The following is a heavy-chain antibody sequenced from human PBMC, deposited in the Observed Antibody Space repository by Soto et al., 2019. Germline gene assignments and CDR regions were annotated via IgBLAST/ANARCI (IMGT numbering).Heavy chain of an antibody. V-gene: IGHV1-18*01. CDR3: ARVADPLRYFGGWYYYYGMDV. CDR1: GYTVTSYG. CDR2: ISAYNGNT. J-gene: IGHJ6*04. Sequence: ASVKVSCKASGYTVTSYGISWVRQAPGQGLEWMGWISAYNGNTNYAQKLQGRVTMTTDTSTSTAYMELRSLRSDDTAVYYCARVADPLRYFGGWYYYYGMDVWGKGTTVTVSS. D-gene: IGHD3-9*01.